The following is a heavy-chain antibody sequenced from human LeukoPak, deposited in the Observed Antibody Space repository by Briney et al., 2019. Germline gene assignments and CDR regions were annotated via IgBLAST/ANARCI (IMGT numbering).Heavy chain of an antibody. Sequence: NPSETLSLTCAVYGGSFSGYYWSWIRQPPGKGLEWIGEINHSGSTNYNPSLKSRVTISVDTSKNQFSLKLSSVTAADTAVYYCATVRYYYGMDVWGQGTTVTVSS. V-gene: IGHV4-34*01. CDR1: GGSFSGYY. CDR2: INHSGST. J-gene: IGHJ6*02. D-gene: IGHD6-6*01. CDR3: ATVRYYYGMDV.